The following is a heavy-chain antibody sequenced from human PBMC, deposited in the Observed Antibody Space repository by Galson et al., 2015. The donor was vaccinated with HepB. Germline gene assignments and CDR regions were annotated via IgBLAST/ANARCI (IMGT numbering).Heavy chain of an antibody. CDR1: GGTFSSYA. J-gene: IGHJ4*02. CDR2: IIPIFGTA. V-gene: IGHV1-69*13. CDR3: ARGAIFGVATFDY. Sequence: SVKVSCKASGGTFSSYAISWVRQAPGQGLEWMGGIIPIFGTANYAQKFQGRVTITADESTSTAYMELSSLRSEDTAVYYCARGAIFGVATFDYWGQGTLVTVSS. D-gene: IGHD3-3*01.